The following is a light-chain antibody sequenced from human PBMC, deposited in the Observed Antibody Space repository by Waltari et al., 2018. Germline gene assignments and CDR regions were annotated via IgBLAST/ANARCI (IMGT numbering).Light chain of an antibody. CDR3: QQYNNWLWT. V-gene: IGKV3-15*01. Sequence: EIVMTQSPATLSVSPGERATLSCRASQSVSSNLAWYQQKPCQAPRPLIYGASTRATGIPARFSGSGSGTEFTLTISSLQSEDFAVYYCQQYNNWLWTFGQGTKVEIK. CDR2: GAS. CDR1: QSVSSN. J-gene: IGKJ1*01.